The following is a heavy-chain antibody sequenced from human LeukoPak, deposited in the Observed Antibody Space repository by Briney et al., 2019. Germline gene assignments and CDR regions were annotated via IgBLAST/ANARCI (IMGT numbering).Heavy chain of an antibody. CDR1: GYTFTSYG. CDR2: INPNSGGT. Sequence: ASVKVSCKASGYTFTSYGINWVRQAPGQGLEWMGWINPNSGGTNYAQKFQGRVTMTRDTSISTAYMELSRLRSDDTAVYYCATAALYSSGWYVTDYWGQGTLVTVSS. CDR3: ATAALYSSGWYVTDY. J-gene: IGHJ4*02. D-gene: IGHD6-19*01. V-gene: IGHV1-2*02.